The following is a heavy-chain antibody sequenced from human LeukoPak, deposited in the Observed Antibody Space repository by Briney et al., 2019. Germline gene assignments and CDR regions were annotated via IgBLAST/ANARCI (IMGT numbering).Heavy chain of an antibody. CDR3: ATKHWGPNS. CDR1: GFTFSSSW. J-gene: IGHJ4*02. CDR2: IKGDGSDK. D-gene: IGHD3-16*01. Sequence: GGSLRLSCAASGFTFSSSWMTWVRQAPGKGLEWLANIKGDGSDKNYVDFVKGRFTISRDNAKNSLFLQMSSLRGEDTALYYCATKHWGPNSWGQGTLVTVSS. V-gene: IGHV3-7*01.